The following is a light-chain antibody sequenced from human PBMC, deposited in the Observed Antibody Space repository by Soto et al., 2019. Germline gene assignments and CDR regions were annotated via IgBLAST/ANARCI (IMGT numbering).Light chain of an antibody. Sequence: QSVLTQSPSASASLGASVKLTCTLSSGHSNYAIAWHQQQSEKGPRYLMKLNSGGSHSKGDGIPDRFSGSSSGAERYLTLSSLQSEDEADYYCQTWGSGIVVFGGGTKLTVL. CDR1: SGHSNYA. CDR3: QTWGSGIVV. V-gene: IGLV4-69*01. CDR2: LNSGGSH. J-gene: IGLJ2*01.